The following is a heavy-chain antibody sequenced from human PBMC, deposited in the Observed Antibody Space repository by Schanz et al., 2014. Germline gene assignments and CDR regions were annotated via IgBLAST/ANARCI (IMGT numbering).Heavy chain of an antibody. Sequence: QVQLVQSGAEVKKPGSSVKVSCKTSGYTFTSHGISWVRQAPGQGLEWMGWISAYNGHTNYALKLQGRVTMTTDTSTGTAYMELRSLRSDNTALYYCTRGGYSYALSAFDIWGQGTMVAVSS. J-gene: IGHJ3*02. V-gene: IGHV1-18*01. D-gene: IGHD5-18*01. CDR3: TRGGYSYALSAFDI. CDR1: GYTFTSHG. CDR2: ISAYNGHT.